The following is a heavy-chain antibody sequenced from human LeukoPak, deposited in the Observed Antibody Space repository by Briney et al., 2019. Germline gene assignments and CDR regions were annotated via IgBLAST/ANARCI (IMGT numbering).Heavy chain of an antibody. Sequence: SETLSLTCTVSGGSISSSSYYWGWIRQPPGKGLEWIGSIYYSGSTYYNPSLKSRVTISVDTSKNQFSLKLSSVTAADTAVYYCARTGYSSGWYVSVYYYYMDVWGKGTTVTVSS. D-gene: IGHD6-19*01. V-gene: IGHV4-39*07. J-gene: IGHJ6*03. CDR3: ARTGYSSGWYVSVYYYYMDV. CDR2: IYYSGST. CDR1: GGSISSSSYY.